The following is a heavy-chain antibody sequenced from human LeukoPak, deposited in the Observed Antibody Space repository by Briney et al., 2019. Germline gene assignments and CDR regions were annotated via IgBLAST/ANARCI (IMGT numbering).Heavy chain of an antibody. Sequence: GGSLRLSCAASGFTFSSYEMNWVRQAPGKGLEWVSYISSSGSTIYYADSVKGRFTISRDNAKNSLYLQMNSLRAEDTAVYYCARGKLGITIFGVVGPRDSVWFDPWGQGTLVTVSS. CDR1: GFTFSSYE. J-gene: IGHJ5*02. D-gene: IGHD3-3*01. V-gene: IGHV3-48*03. CDR3: ARGKLGITIFGVVGPRDSVWFDP. CDR2: ISSSGSTI.